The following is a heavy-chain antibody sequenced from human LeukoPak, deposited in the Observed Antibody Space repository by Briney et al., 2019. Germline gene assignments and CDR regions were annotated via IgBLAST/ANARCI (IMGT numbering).Heavy chain of an antibody. D-gene: IGHD3-16*02. CDR3: ARVHRSYDYVWGSYHQALLN. CDR1: GYTFTSYG. CDR2: INAYNGNT. J-gene: IGHJ4*02. V-gene: IGHV1-18*01. Sequence: ASVKVSCKASGYTFTSYGISWVRQAPGQGLEWMGWINAYNGNTNYAQKLQGRVTMTTDTSTSTAYMELRSLRSDDTAVYYCARVHRSYDYVWGSYHQALLNWGQGTLVTVSS.